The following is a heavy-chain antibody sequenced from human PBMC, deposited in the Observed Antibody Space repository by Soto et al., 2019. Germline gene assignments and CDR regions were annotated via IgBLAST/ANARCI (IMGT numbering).Heavy chain of an antibody. CDR3: AAVYKSWLDP. Sequence: GGSLRLSCAASGLTLRNYWMHWVRQAPGKGLVWVSRITSDGSGANYADFVKGRFTISRDNAKNTLYLQMDSLRAEDTAVYYCAAVYKSWLDPWGQGTLVAVFS. D-gene: IGHD1-1*01. CDR2: ITSDGSGA. V-gene: IGHV3-74*01. CDR1: GLTLRNYW. J-gene: IGHJ5*02.